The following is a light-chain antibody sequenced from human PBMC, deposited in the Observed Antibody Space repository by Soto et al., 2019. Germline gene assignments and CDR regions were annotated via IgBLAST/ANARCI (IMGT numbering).Light chain of an antibody. Sequence: QSALTQPRSVYGSPGQSVTISCTGTSSDVGGYNYVSWYQQHPGKAPKLTIYDVTKRPSGVPDRFSGSKSGNTASLTISGLQAEDEAEYYCCSYAGGYSFEVFGGGTKVTV. CDR1: SSDVGGYNY. V-gene: IGLV2-11*01. J-gene: IGLJ2*01. CDR2: DVT. CDR3: CSYAGGYSFEV.